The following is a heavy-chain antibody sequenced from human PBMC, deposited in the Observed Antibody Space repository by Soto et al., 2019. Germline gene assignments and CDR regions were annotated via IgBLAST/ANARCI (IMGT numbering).Heavy chain of an antibody. CDR3: AMFRGSYGMDV. V-gene: IGHV1-69*02. J-gene: IGHJ6*02. CDR1: GGTFSSYT. D-gene: IGHD3-16*01. CDR2: IIPILGIA. Sequence: SLKVSCKASGGTFSSYTISWVRQAPGQGLEWMGRIIPILGIANYAQKFQGRVTITADKSTSTAYMELSSLRSEDTAVYYCAMFRGSYGMDVWGQGTTIIVSS.